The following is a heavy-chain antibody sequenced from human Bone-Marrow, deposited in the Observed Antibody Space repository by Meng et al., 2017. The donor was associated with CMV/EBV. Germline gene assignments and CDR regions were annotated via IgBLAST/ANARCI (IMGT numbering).Heavy chain of an antibody. Sequence: GGSLRLSCAASGFTFSSYSMNWVRQAPGKGLEWVSAISGSGGSTYYADSVKGRFTISRDNSKNTLYLQMNSLRAEDTAVYYCAKDGTVPAALPNGMDVLGQGTTVTVS. CDR2: ISGSGGST. D-gene: IGHD2-2*01. J-gene: IGHJ6*02. CDR1: GFTFSSYS. CDR3: AKDGTVPAALPNGMDV. V-gene: IGHV3-23*01.